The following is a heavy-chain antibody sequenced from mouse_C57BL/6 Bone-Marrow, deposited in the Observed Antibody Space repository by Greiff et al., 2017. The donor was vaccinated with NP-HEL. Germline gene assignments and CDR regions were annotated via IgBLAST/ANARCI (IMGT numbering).Heavy chain of an antibody. J-gene: IGHJ3*01. CDR3: ARGRDSMFAY. V-gene: IGHV1-81*01. D-gene: IGHD2-10*02. Sequence: VQLQQSGAELARPGASVKLSCKASGYTFTSYGISWVKQRTGQGLEWIGEIYPRSGNTYYNEKVKGKATLTADKSSSTAYMELRSLTSEDSAVYFCARGRDSMFAYWGQGTLVTVSA. CDR1: GYTFTSYG. CDR2: IYPRSGNT.